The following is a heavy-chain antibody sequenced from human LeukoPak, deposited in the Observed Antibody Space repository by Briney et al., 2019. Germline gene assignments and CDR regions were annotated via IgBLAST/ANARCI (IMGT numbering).Heavy chain of an antibody. CDR1: GFTFSSYA. V-gene: IGHV3-23*01. Sequence: GGSLRLSCAASGFTFSSYAMSGVRQAPGKGLEWVSAISGADGSTYYADSVKGRFTISRDNSKNTLYLQMNSLRAEDTAVYYCARDQRSGSYSGDAFDIWGGGTMVTVSS. D-gene: IGHD1-26*01. CDR3: ARDQRSGSYSGDAFDI. J-gene: IGHJ3*02. CDR2: ISGADGST.